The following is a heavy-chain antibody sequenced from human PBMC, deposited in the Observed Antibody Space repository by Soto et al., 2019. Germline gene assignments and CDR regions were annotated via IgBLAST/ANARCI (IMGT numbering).Heavy chain of an antibody. CDR2: IIPIFGTA. Sequence: QVQLVQSGAEVKKPGSSVKVSCKASGGTFSSYAISWVRQAPGQGLEWMGGIIPIFGTANYAQKFQGRVTITADESTSTAYRELSSLRSEDTAVYYCARGRTKRYSGSWYPVDWFDPWGQGTLVTVSS. CDR3: ARGRTKRYSGSWYPVDWFDP. CDR1: GGTFSSYA. V-gene: IGHV1-69*01. D-gene: IGHD6-13*01. J-gene: IGHJ5*02.